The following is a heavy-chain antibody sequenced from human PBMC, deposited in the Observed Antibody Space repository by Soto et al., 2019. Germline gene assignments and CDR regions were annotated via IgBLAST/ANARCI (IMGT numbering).Heavy chain of an antibody. Sequence: GGSLRLSCAASGFPFSSYGMHWVRQAPGKGLDWVAVIWYDGSNKDYADSVKGRFSISRDNSKNTLFLQMNNLRVDDTAVYYCASSINWGQGTLVTVSS. V-gene: IGHV3-33*01. CDR1: GFPFSSYG. J-gene: IGHJ1*01. CDR3: ASSIN. CDR2: IWYDGSNK.